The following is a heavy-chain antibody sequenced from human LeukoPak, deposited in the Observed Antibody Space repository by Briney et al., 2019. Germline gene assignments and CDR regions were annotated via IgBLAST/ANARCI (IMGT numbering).Heavy chain of an antibody. CDR2: IYYSGST. V-gene: IGHV4-39*07. J-gene: IGHJ4*02. D-gene: IGHD3-22*01. Sequence: SETLSLTCTASGGSISSNYYYWGWIRQPPGKGLEWIGSIYYSGSTYYNPSLKSRVTVSVDTSKNQFSLKLSSVTAADTAVYYCARVATMIVVAEYYFDYWGQGILVTVSS. CDR3: ARVATMIVVAEYYFDY. CDR1: GGSISSNYYY.